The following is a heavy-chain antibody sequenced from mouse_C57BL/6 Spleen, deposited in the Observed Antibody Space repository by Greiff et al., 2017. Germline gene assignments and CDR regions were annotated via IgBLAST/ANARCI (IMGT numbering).Heavy chain of an antibody. J-gene: IGHJ1*03. CDR2: INPNNGGT. D-gene: IGHD1-1*01. V-gene: IGHV1-18*01. Sequence: VQLKESGPELVKPGASVKIPCKASGYTFTDYNMDWVKQSHGKSLEWIGDINPNNGGTIYNQKFKGKATLTVDKSSSTAYMEHRSLTSEDTAVYYCARRYGNYYGGSRTYWYFDVWGTGTTVTVSS. CDR1: GYTFTDYN. CDR3: ARRYGNYYGGSRTYWYFDV.